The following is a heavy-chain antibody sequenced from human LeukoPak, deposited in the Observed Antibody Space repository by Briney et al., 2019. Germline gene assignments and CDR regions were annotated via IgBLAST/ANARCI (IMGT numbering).Heavy chain of an antibody. D-gene: IGHD3-22*01. V-gene: IGHV4-34*01. CDR2: INPSGRI. J-gene: IGHJ6*03. Sequence: PSETLSLTCAVYGGSFSGYYWTWIRQAPGKGLEWIGEINPSGRISYNPSLKSRLTISVDTSKNQFSLNLRSLTAADTAVYYCARGRQEVSMIVVVMTAVSYYLDVWGKGTTVTVS. CDR3: ARGRQEVSMIVVVMTAVSYYLDV. CDR1: GGSFSGYY.